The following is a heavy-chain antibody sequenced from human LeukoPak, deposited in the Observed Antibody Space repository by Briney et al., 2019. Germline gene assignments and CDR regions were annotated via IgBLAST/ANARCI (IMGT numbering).Heavy chain of an antibody. Sequence: GGSLRLSCAASGFTLCEYWIHWIRQAPGKGLVWVSLINNDGSHIAYADSVKGRFTISRDNAKNTLYLQMNSLRAEDTAVYYCARDGQGDLPHDYWGQGTLVTASS. J-gene: IGHJ4*02. CDR2: INNDGSHI. V-gene: IGHV3-74*01. CDR1: GFTLCEYW. D-gene: IGHD3-16*01. CDR3: ARDGQGDLPHDY.